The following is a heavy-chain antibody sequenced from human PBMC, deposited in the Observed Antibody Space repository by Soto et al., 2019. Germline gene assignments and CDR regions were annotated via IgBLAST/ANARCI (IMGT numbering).Heavy chain of an antibody. D-gene: IGHD2-15*01. Sequence: ASVKVSCKASGYTFTSYAMHWVRQAPGQRLEWMGWINAGNGNTKYSQKFLGRVTITRDTSASTAYMELSSLRSEDTAVYYCARGVGYCSGGSCFQHWGQGTLVTVSS. CDR1: GYTFTSYA. CDR3: ARGVGYCSGGSCFQH. J-gene: IGHJ1*01. CDR2: INAGNGNT. V-gene: IGHV1-3*01.